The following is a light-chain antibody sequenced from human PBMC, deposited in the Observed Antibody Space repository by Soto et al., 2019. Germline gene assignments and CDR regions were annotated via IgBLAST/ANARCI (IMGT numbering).Light chain of an antibody. CDR3: QQYTSWPL. V-gene: IGKV3-15*01. CDR1: QSVSSK. J-gene: IGKJ2*01. CDR2: DAS. Sequence: EMVLTQSPATLSVSPGERATLSCRASQSVSSKLAWYQQKRGQAPRLLIYDASTRATDIPARFSGSGSGTEFTLTISSLQSEDFAVYYCQQYTSWPLFGQGTKLEIK.